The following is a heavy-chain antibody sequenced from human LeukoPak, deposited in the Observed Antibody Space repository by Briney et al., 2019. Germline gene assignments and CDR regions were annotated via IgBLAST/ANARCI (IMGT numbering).Heavy chain of an antibody. CDR2: IIPIFGTA. V-gene: IGHV1-69*05. D-gene: IGHD3-22*01. CDR1: GGTFSSYA. J-gene: IGHJ4*02. Sequence: SVKVSCKASGGTFSSYAISWVRQAPGQGLEWMGRIIPIFGTANYAQKFQGRVTITTDESASTAYMELSSLRSEDTAVYYCARETDSSGYIVVYFDYWGQGTLVTVSS. CDR3: ARETDSSGYIVVYFDY.